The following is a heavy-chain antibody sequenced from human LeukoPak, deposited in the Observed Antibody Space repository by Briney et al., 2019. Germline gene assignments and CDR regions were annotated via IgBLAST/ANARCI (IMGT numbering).Heavy chain of an antibody. CDR1: GGSISSGGYY. CDR3: ARVRGTYGHFDY. Sequence: SQTLSLTCTVSGGSISSGGYYWSWIRRHPGKGLEWIGYIYYSGSTYYNPSLKSRVTISVDTSKNQFSLKLSSVTAADTAVYYCARVRGTYGHFDYWGQGTLVTVSS. D-gene: IGHD3-16*01. J-gene: IGHJ4*02. CDR2: IYYSGST. V-gene: IGHV4-31*03.